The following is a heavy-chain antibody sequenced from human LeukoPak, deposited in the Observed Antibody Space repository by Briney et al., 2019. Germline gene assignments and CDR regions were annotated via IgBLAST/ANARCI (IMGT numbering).Heavy chain of an antibody. Sequence: ASVKVSCKASGYTFSSYDINWVRQATGQGLEWMGRMNPNSGNTNYAQKFQGRVTMTRSTSTSTAYLELSSLRSDDTAFYYCARGGWVTDASGALFGMDVWAQGPTVTVSS. CDR1: GYTFSSYD. CDR2: MNPNSGNT. D-gene: IGHD3-10*01. J-gene: IGHJ6*02. CDR3: ARGGWVTDASGALFGMDV. V-gene: IGHV1-8*02.